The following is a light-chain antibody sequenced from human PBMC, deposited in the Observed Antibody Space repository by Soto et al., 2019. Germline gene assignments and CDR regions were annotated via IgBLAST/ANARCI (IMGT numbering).Light chain of an antibody. CDR2: DSS. CDR1: QTVSSF. Sequence: VLTQSPATLSLSPGERATLSCRASQTVSSFLAWYQQKPGQAPRLLIHDSSDRATGIPARFSGSGSGTDFTLTISRLEPEDFAVYYCQQYGSSPPGTFGQGTKVEIK. V-gene: IGKV3-20*01. J-gene: IGKJ1*01. CDR3: QQYGSSPPGT.